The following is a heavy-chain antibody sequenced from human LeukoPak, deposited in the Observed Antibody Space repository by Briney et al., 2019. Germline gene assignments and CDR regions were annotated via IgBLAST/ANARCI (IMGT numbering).Heavy chain of an antibody. CDR3: ATSADGSGNG. V-gene: IGHV3-7*03. CDR1: GFTFSNYW. J-gene: IGHJ4*02. Sequence: PGGSLRLSCAASGFTFSNYWMSWVRQAPGKGLEWVANIKGDGSYKYYVDSVKGRFTISRDNAKSSVYLQMNTLRAEDTAVHYCATSADGSGNGWGQGTLVTVS. CDR2: IKGDGSYK. D-gene: IGHD3-22*01.